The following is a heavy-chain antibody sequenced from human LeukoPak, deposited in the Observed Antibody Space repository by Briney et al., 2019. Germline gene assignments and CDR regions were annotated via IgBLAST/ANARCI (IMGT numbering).Heavy chain of an antibody. CDR3: AGRISDWFAFDI. D-gene: IGHD3/OR15-3a*01. V-gene: IGHV3-7*01. CDR2: IKGDGSQK. J-gene: IGHJ3*02. CDR1: GFTFRSYW. Sequence: GGSLRLSCAASGFTFRSYWMSWVRQAPGKGLEWVANIKGDGSQKYYVDSVKGRFTISRDNAENSLYMQMNSLTAEDTAVYYCAGRISDWFAFDIWGQGTMVTVSS.